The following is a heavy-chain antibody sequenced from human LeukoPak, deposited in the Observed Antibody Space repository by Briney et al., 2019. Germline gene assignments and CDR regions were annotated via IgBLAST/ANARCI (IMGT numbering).Heavy chain of an antibody. CDR1: GFSLSRNG. D-gene: IGHD5-12*01. V-gene: IGHV3-30*02. J-gene: IGHJ4*02. CDR2: ILSDGSYE. CDR3: AKDSGYSGYRV. Sequence: GGSLRLSCATSGFSLSRNGMHWVRQAPGQGLEWVAFILSDGSYEYYADSVKGRFTISRDTSRNTLFLQMNSLRAEDTALYYCAKDSGYSGYRVWGQGTLVTVSS.